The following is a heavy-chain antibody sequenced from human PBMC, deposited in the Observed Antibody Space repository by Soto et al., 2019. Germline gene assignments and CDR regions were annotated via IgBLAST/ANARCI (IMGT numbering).Heavy chain of an antibody. V-gene: IGHV3-73*01. CDR3: TRRGFYYGMDV. J-gene: IGHJ6*02. CDR2: IRSKANSYAT. Sequence: PGGSLRLSSAASGFAFSGSAIHWVRQASGKGLERVGRIRSKANSYATAYAASVKGRFTISRDDSKNTAYLQMNSLKTEDTAVYYCTRRGFYYGMDVWGQGT. CDR1: GFAFSGSA.